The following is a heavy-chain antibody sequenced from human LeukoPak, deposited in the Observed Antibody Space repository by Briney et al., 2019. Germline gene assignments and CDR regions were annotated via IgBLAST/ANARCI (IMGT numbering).Heavy chain of an antibody. Sequence: DTLSLTCNVSGATVTTHYWSWIRQPPGRGLEWIGFIYNTGRSGTTNYNPSLKSRVTISLDTSRNQFSLRLTSVIGADTAVYFCARRVDTAKIDYWGQGTLVTVSS. V-gene: IGHV4-59*02. D-gene: IGHD5-18*01. CDR1: GATVTTHY. J-gene: IGHJ4*02. CDR3: ARRVDTAKIDY. CDR2: IYNTGRSGTT.